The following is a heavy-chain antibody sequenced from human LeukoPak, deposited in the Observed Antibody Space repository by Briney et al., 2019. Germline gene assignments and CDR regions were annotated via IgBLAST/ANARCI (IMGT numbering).Heavy chain of an antibody. J-gene: IGHJ4*02. V-gene: IGHV1-8*01. CDR1: GYTFTSYD. CDR2: MNPNSGNT. D-gene: IGHD3-10*01. Sequence: VKVSCKASGYTFTSYDINWVRQATGQGLEGMGWMNPNSGNTGYAQKFQGRVTMTRNTSISTAYMELSSLRSEDTAVYYCARSFIMVRGVIILGYWGQGTLVTVSS. CDR3: ARSFIMVRGVIILGY.